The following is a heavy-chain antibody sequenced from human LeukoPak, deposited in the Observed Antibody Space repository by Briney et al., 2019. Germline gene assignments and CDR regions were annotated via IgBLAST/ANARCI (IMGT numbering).Heavy chain of an antibody. V-gene: IGHV1-69*13. Sequence: ASVKVSCKASGGTFSSYAISWVRQAPGQGLEWMGGIIPIFGTANYAQKFQGRVTTTADESTSTAYMELSSLRSEDTAAYYCARVFKGYDFWSGYPDYYYYGMDVWGQGTTVTVSS. J-gene: IGHJ6*02. CDR3: ARVFKGYDFWSGYPDYYYYGMDV. D-gene: IGHD3-3*01. CDR2: IIPIFGTA. CDR1: GGTFSSYA.